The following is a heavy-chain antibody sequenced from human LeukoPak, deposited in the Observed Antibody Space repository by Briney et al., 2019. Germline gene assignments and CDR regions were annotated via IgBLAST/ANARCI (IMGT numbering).Heavy chain of an antibody. V-gene: IGHV3-9*01. J-gene: IGHJ4*02. Sequence: PGGSLRLSCAASGFTFDDYAMHWVWQAPGKGLEWVSGISWNSGSIGYADSVKGRFTISRDSAKHSLYLQMNSLRAEDTALYYCAKALLPRYCSSTSCYAGVDYWGQGTLVTVSS. D-gene: IGHD2-2*01. CDR1: GFTFDDYA. CDR2: ISWNSGSI. CDR3: AKALLPRYCSSTSCYAGVDY.